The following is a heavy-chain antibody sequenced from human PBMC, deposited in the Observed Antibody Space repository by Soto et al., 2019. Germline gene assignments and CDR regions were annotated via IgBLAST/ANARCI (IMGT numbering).Heavy chain of an antibody. CDR2: ISWNSGSI. CDR3: AKDTYYDSSGCPDC. CDR1: GFTFDDYA. V-gene: IGHV3-9*01. J-gene: IGHJ4*02. Sequence: EVQLVESGGGLVQPGRSLRLSCAASGFTFDDYAMHWVRQAPGKGLEWVSGISWNSGSIGYADSVKGRFTISRDNAKNSLYLQMNTLRGEDTALYYCAKDTYYDSSGCPDCWGQGTLVTVSS. D-gene: IGHD3-22*01.